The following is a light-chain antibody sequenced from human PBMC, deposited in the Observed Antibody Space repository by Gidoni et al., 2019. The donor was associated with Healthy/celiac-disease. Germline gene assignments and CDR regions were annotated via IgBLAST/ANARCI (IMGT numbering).Light chain of an antibody. V-gene: IGLV3-1*01. J-gene: IGLJ2*01. CDR3: QAWDSSTSVV. Sequence: SYELTQPPSVSVSPGQTASITCSGDKLGNKYASWYQQKPGQSPVLVIYQDTKRPSGIPKRFSGSNSGNTATLTISGTQAMDEADYYCQAWDSSTSVVFGGGTKLTVL. CDR1: KLGNKY. CDR2: QDT.